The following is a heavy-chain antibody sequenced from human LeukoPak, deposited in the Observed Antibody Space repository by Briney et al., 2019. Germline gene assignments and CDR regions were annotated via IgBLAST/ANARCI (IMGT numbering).Heavy chain of an antibody. D-gene: IGHD2-2*02. J-gene: IGHJ5*02. CDR3: AGSLRRLVPAAIEADWDWFDP. V-gene: IGHV1-2*02. CDR2: INPNSGGT. Sequence: ASVKVSCKASGYTFTGYYMHWVRQAPGQGLEWMGWINPNSGGTNYAQKFQGRVTMTRDTSISTAYMELSRLRSDDTAVYYCAGSLRRLVPAAIEADWDWFDPWGQGTLVTVSS. CDR1: GYTFTGYY.